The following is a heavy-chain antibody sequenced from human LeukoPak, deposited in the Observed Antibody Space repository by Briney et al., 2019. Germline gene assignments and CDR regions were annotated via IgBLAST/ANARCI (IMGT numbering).Heavy chain of an antibody. CDR2: INDSGST. CDR1: GEPSIGYY. Sequence: SETLSLTCAVYGEPSIGYYWAWIRQPPGKGLEWIGEINDSGSTDYNSGTTNYNPSLKSRVTMSVDTSNKQFSLKLRSVTAADTAVYYCASLQLRSYVFDVWGQGTMVTVSS. J-gene: IGHJ3*01. D-gene: IGHD2-2*01. V-gene: IGHV4-34*01. CDR3: ASLQLRSYVFDV.